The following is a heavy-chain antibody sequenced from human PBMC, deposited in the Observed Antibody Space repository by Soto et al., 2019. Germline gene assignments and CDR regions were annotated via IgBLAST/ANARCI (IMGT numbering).Heavy chain of an antibody. CDR3: AKMTNYYDSSALDY. Sequence: QVQLVESGGGVVQPGRSLRLSCAASGFTFSSYGMHWVRQAPGKGLEWVAVISYDGSNKYYADSVKGRFTISRDNSKNTLYLQMNSLIAEDMAVYYCAKMTNYYDSSALDYWGQGTLVTVSS. V-gene: IGHV3-30*18. CDR1: GFTFSSYG. D-gene: IGHD3-22*01. J-gene: IGHJ4*02. CDR2: ISYDGSNK.